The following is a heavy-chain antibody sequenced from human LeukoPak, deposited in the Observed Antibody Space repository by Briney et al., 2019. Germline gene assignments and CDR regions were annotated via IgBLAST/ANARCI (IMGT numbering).Heavy chain of an antibody. CDR2: IETKTDGGTT. J-gene: IGHJ4*02. D-gene: IGHD2-21*02. CDR1: GFNFNKAW. CDR3: ATDRICSGDGCDTLLDY. Sequence: TGGSLRLSCAASGFNFNKAWMNWVRQVPGKGLDWVGRIETKTDGGTTDYAATVKGRFTISRDDSKNTLYLQMNSLRTEDTAVYYCATDRICSGDGCDTLLDYWGQGTLATVSS. V-gene: IGHV3-15*04.